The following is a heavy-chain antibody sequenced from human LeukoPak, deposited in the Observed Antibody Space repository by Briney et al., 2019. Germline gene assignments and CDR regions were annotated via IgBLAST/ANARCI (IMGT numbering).Heavy chain of an antibody. CDR1: GYTLTELS. CDR3: ATAWITMVRGVITDY. J-gene: IGHJ4*02. CDR2: FDPEDGET. V-gene: IGHV1-24*01. D-gene: IGHD3-10*01. Sequence: ASVKVSCKVSGYTLTELSMHWVRQAPGKGIEWMGGFDPEDGETIYAQKFQGRVTMTEDTSTDTAYMELSSLRYEDTAVYYCATAWITMVRGVITDYWGQGTLVTVSS.